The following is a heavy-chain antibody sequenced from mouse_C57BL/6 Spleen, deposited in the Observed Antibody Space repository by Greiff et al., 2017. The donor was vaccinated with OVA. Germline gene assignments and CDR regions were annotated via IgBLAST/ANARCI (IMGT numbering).Heavy chain of an antibody. CDR1: GYTFTSYW. Sequence: VQLQQSGAELVKPGASVQLSCKASGYTFTSYWMHWVKLRPGQGLEWIGMIHPNSGSTNYNEKFKSKATLPVDKSSSTAYMQLSSLTSEDSAVYYCARGGFGFSWFAYWGQGTLVTVSA. CDR2: IHPNSGST. V-gene: IGHV1-64*01. CDR3: ARGGFGFSWFAY. J-gene: IGHJ3*01.